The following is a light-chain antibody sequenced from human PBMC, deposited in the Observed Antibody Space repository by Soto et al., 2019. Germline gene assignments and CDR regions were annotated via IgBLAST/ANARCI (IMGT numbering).Light chain of an antibody. J-gene: IGKJ1*01. CDR1: QSISSY. CDR2: AAS. V-gene: IGKV1-39*01. CDR3: QQSYSTLWT. Sequence: DIQMTQSPSSLSASVGDRVTITCRASQSISSYLNWYQQKPGKAPKLLIYAASILQSGVPSRFSGSGSGTEFTLTISSLQTEDFATEYCQQSYSTLWTFGQGIKVEIK.